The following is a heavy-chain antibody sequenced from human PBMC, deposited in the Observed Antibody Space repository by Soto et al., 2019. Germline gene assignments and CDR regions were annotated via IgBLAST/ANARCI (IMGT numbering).Heavy chain of an antibody. CDR1: GGTFSSYA. Sequence: SVKVSCKASGGTFSSYAISWVRQAPGQGLEWIGGIIPIFGTANYAQKFQGRVTITADESTSTAYMELSSLRSEDTAVYYCARDLNRGSFFYYYGMDVWGQGTTVTVSS. D-gene: IGHD3-10*01. CDR2: IIPIFGTA. J-gene: IGHJ6*02. V-gene: IGHV1-69*13. CDR3: ARDLNRGSFFYYYGMDV.